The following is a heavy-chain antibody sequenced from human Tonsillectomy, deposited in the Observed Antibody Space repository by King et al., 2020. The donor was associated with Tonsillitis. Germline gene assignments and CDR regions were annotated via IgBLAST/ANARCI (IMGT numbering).Heavy chain of an antibody. CDR3: ARGRRYYYDSRGYYGNWYFDR. Sequence: VQLQQWGAGLLKPSETLSLTCAVYGGSFSGYYWSWIRQPPGKGLEWIGEINHSGSTNYNPSLKSRVTISVDTSKNQFSLKLSSVTAAATAVDYCARGRRYYYDSRGYYGNWYFDRWVRGTLVTVSS. CDR1: GGSFSGYY. D-gene: IGHD3-22*01. J-gene: IGHJ2*01. V-gene: IGHV4-34*01. CDR2: INHSGST.